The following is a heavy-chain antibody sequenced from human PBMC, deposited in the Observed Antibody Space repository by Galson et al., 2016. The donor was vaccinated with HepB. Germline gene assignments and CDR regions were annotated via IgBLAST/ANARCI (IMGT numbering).Heavy chain of an antibody. CDR2: ITNDGGST. J-gene: IGHJ4*02. Sequence: SLRLSCAASGFTFSTYAMTWVRQAPGKGLECVSAITNDGGSTYYADSVKGRFTISRDNSKNTLYLQMNSLRAEDTAVYYCAKEIGYSSGWPFDYWGQGTLVTVSS. CDR1: GFTFSTYA. CDR3: AKEIGYSSGWPFDY. D-gene: IGHD6-19*01. V-gene: IGHV3-23*01.